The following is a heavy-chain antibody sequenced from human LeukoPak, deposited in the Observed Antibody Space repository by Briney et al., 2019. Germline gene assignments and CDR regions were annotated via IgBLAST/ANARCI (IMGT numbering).Heavy chain of an antibody. J-gene: IGHJ4*02. CDR2: INHSGST. CDR3: ARGPVAGRSGYRY. D-gene: IGHD3-3*01. Sequence: SETLSLTCAVYGGSFSGYYWSWIRQPPGKGLEWIGEINHSGSTNYNPSLKSRVTISVDTSKNQFSLKLGSVTAADTAVYYCARGPVAGRSGYRYWGQGTLVTVSS. CDR1: GGSFSGYY. V-gene: IGHV4-34*01.